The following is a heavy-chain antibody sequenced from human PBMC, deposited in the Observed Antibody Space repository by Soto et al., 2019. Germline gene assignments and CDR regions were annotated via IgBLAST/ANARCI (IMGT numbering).Heavy chain of an antibody. CDR2: INPYSGNT. Sequence: QVQLVQSGAEVKKPGASVKVSCKASGYTFTSYGISWVRQAPGQGLEWMGWINPYSGNTNYAQKIQGRVTMTTETPTNTAYMELRSLRSDDTDVYYCATDWFVVDYGGQGSLVTVSS. CDR1: GYTFTSYG. V-gene: IGHV1-18*01. J-gene: IGHJ4*02. CDR3: ATDWFVVDY. D-gene: IGHD2-21*01.